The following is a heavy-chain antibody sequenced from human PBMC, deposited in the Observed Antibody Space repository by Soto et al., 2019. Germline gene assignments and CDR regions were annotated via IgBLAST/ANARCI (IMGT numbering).Heavy chain of an antibody. CDR3: AGDPDSHYNDSHASSYP. CDR2: IIPIIGII. J-gene: IGHJ5*02. D-gene: IGHD3-22*01. Sequence: SVKVSCKASGGTFSTYTITWVRQAPGQGLEWMGRIIPIIGIINYAQKFQGRVTITADKFTGTAYMELTRLRSDDTAVYYCAGDPDSHYNDSHASSYPWGQGTLVTVPQ. CDR1: GGTFSTYT. V-gene: IGHV1-69*04.